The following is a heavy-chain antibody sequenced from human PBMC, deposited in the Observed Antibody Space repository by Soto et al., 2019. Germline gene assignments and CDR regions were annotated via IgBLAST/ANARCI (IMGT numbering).Heavy chain of an antibody. CDR3: AKDQEDIVVVPAATDY. J-gene: IGHJ4*02. V-gene: IGHV3-23*01. CDR2: ISGSGGST. Sequence: GGSLRLSCAASGFTFSSYAMSWVRQAPGKGLGWVSAISGSGGSTYYADSVKGRFTISRDNSKNTLYLQMNSLRAEDTAVYYCAKDQEDIVVVPAATDYWGQGTLVTVSS. CDR1: GFTFSSYA. D-gene: IGHD2-2*01.